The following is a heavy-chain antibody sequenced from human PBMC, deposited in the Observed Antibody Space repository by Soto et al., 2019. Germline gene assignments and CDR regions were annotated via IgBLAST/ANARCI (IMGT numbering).Heavy chain of an antibody. CDR3: ARDLDYGDHIRAEYFQH. CDR2: ISSSSSYI. CDR1: GFTFSSYS. D-gene: IGHD4-17*01. V-gene: IGHV3-21*01. J-gene: IGHJ1*01. Sequence: GGSLRLSCAASGFTFSSYSMNWVRQAPGKGLEWVSSISSSSSYIYYADSVKGRFTISRDNAKNSLYLQMNSLRAEGTAVYYCARDLDYGDHIRAEYFQHWGQGNLVTVSS.